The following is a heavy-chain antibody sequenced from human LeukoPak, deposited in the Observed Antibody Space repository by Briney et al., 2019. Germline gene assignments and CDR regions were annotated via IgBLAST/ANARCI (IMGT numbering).Heavy chain of an antibody. Sequence: SETLSLTCAVYGGSFGGYYWSWIRQPPGKGLEWIGEINHSGSTNYNPSLKSRVTISVDTSKNQFSLKLSSVTAADTAVYYCARGRRGYIVATISNWFDPWGQGTLVTVSS. CDR3: ARGRRGYIVATISNWFDP. J-gene: IGHJ5*02. D-gene: IGHD5-12*01. CDR1: GGSFGGYY. CDR2: INHSGST. V-gene: IGHV4-34*01.